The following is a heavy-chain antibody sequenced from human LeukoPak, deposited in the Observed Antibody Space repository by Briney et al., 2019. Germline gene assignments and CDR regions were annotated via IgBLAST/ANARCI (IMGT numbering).Heavy chain of an antibody. CDR2: TNLKSGGL. CDR1: GYTFSGYH. J-gene: IGHJ4*02. Sequence: VASVKVSCKASGYTFSGYHMHWVRQAPGQGLGGMGLTNLKSGGLNYAQKFQGRVTMTRDTSISTAYMELTRLTSDDTAVYYCAKDDGKYNTDYWGQGTLVTVSS. CDR3: AKDDGKYNTDY. D-gene: IGHD1-1*01. V-gene: IGHV1-2*02.